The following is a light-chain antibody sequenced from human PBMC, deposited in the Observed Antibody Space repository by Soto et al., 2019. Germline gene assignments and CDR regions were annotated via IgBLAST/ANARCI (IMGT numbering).Light chain of an antibody. CDR1: QSLVFSDGDTY. J-gene: IGKJ1*01. Sequence: DVVMTQSPLSLPGTLGQPASLSCRSNQSLVFSDGDTYLNWFQQRPGQSPRRLIYKLSNRDSGVPDRFSGSGSGTDFTLKISGLEPEYVGVYYCMKSTHWPWTFGQGTRVDIE. V-gene: IGKV2-30*01. CDR2: KLS. CDR3: MKSTHWPWT.